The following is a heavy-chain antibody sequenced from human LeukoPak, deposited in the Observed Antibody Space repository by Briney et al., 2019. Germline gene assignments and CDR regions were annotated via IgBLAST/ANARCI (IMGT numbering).Heavy chain of an antibody. CDR1: GITFSTYW. J-gene: IGHJ4*02. CDR3: VRILSDSISYYDH. V-gene: IGHV3-74*01. CDR2: INSEGSTI. D-gene: IGHD3-22*01. Sequence: PGGSLRLSCAGSGITFSTYWMHWVRQAPGKGLVWVSRINSEGSTISYADSVKGRFTISRDNAKNTLFLQMNSLRAEDTAVYYCVRILSDSISYYDHWGQGTLVTVSS.